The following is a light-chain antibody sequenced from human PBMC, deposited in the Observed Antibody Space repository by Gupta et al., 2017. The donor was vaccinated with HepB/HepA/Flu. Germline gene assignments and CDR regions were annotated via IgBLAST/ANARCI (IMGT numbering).Light chain of an antibody. CDR2: EVS. CDR1: QSLLHREGRTL. J-gene: IGKJ2*04. V-gene: IGKV2D-29*01. CDR3: MQSIHRRS. Sequence: VMSQTLLPLSVTPGQPASISCKSSQSLLHREGRTLLYWYRQKPGQPPQLLLYEVSNRFSGVPDRFSGSGSGTDFTLQISRVETEDVGVYYCMQSIHRRSFGQGTKLEIK.